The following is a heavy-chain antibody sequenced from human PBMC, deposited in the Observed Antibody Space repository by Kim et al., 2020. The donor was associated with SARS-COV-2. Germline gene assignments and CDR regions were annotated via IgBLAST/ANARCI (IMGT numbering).Heavy chain of an antibody. CDR1: GGSISSSSYY. CDR2: IYYSGST. CDR3: ARDQGDQRGGVCSGGSCYENWFDP. Sequence: SETLSLTCTVSGGSISSSSYYWGWIRQPPGKGLVWFGSIYYSGSTYYNPSLKSRVTITVDTSKNQFSLKLSSVTAADTAVYYCARDQGDQRGGVCSGGSCYENWFDPWGQGTLVTDSS. D-gene: IGHD2-15*01. J-gene: IGHJ5*02. V-gene: IGHV4-39*07.